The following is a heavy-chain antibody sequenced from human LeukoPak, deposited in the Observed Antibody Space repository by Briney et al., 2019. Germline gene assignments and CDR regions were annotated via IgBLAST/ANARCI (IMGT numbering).Heavy chain of an antibody. V-gene: IGHV1-18*01. CDR2: ISTYNGRT. CDR3: ARLNSTHLFDTIYHQLDY. CDR1: NYTFISYS. J-gene: IGHJ4*02. D-gene: IGHD2/OR15-2a*01. Sequence: ASLKVSCKASNYTFISYSITRVRQARGQGLEWMGWISTYNGRTNYAPNFQDRVTMTSDRSTSTAYMELRSLRSDDTAVYYCARLNSTHLFDTIYHQLDYWGQGALVTVSS.